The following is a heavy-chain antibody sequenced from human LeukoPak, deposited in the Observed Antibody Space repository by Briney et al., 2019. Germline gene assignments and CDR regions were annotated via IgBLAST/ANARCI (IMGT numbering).Heavy chain of an antibody. D-gene: IGHD5-18*01. CDR2: INHSGST. CDR1: GGSFSGYY. V-gene: IGHV4-34*01. CDR3: AVDRGSGYSYGIFGLLVRDLGY. Sequence: PSETLSLTCAVYGGSFSGYYWSWIRQPPGKGLEWIGEINHSGSTNYNPSLKSRVTISVDTSKNQFSLKLSSVTAADTAVYYCAVDRGSGYSYGIFGLLVRDLGYWGQGTLVTVSS. J-gene: IGHJ4*02.